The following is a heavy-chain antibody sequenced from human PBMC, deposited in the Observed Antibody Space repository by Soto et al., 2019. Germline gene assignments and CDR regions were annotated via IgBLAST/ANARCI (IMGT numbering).Heavy chain of an antibody. J-gene: IGHJ6*02. D-gene: IGHD3-9*01. CDR3: ARLRYFDWLPDYYGMDV. V-gene: IGHV1-69*13. CDR1: GGTFSSYA. CDR2: IIPIFGTA. Sequence: ASVKFSCKASGGTFSSYAISWVRQAPGQGLEWMGGIIPIFGTANYAQKFQGRVTITADESTSTAYMELSSLRSEDTAVYYCARLRYFDWLPDYYGMDVWGQGTTVTVS.